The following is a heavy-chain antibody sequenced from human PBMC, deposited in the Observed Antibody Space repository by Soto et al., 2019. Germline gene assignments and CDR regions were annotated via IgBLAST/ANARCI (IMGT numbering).Heavy chain of an antibody. CDR1: GFTVSSNY. V-gene: IGHV3-53*01. J-gene: IGHJ6*02. CDR2: IYSGGST. Sequence: PGGSLRLSCAASGFTVSSNYMSWVRQAPGKGLEWVSVIYSGGSTYYADSVKGRFTISRDNSKNTLYLQMNSLRAEDTAVYYCAVQYYYDSSGYPHVYYYGMDVWGQGTTVTVSS. D-gene: IGHD3-22*01. CDR3: AVQYYYDSSGYPHVYYYGMDV.